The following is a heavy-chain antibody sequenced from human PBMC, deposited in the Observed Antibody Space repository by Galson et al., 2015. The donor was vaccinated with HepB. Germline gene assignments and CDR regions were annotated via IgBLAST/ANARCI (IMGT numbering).Heavy chain of an antibody. V-gene: IGHV3-23*01. CDR2: ISGSGGST. D-gene: IGHD2-21*02. Sequence: SLRLSCAASGFTFSSYAMSWVRQAPGKGLEWVSAISGSGGSTYYADSVKGRFTISRDNSKNTLYLQMNSLRAEDTAVYYCAKDLGGGDSSPLSGYYYYGMDVWGQGTTVTVSS. CDR3: AKDLGGGDSSPLSGYYYYGMDV. J-gene: IGHJ6*02. CDR1: GFTFSSYA.